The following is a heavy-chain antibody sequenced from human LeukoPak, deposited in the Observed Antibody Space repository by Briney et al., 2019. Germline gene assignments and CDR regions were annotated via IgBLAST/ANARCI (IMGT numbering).Heavy chain of an antibody. D-gene: IGHD5-12*01. CDR2: IYSSGST. J-gene: IGHJ5*02. CDR3: ARKSRGYDFPWFDP. CDR1: GGSIRSDGYY. V-gene: IGHV4-31*03. Sequence: PSETLSLTCTVSGGSIRSDGYYWGWIRQHPEKGLEWIGHIYSSGSTYYNPSLKSRVTISVDPSKNQFSLNLTAVTATDTAVYYCARKSRGYDFPWFDPWGQGILGTVSS.